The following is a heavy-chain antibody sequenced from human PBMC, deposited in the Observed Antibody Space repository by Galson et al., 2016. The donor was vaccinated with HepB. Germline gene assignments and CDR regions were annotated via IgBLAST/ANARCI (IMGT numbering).Heavy chain of an antibody. Sequence: SLRLSCAASGFTFSNYWMFWVRQGPGKELVWVSRINDNGGWTFYADSVKGRFTISRDNAKNTLYLQMNSLRAEDTGVYHCARTDFNDYVRGDYWGQGTLVTVSA. CDR3: ARTDFNDYVRGDY. V-gene: IGHV3-74*01. D-gene: IGHD3-10*02. J-gene: IGHJ4*02. CDR2: INDNGGWT. CDR1: GFTFSNYW.